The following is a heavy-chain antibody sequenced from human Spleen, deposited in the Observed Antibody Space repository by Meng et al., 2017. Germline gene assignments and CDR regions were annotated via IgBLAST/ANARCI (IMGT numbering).Heavy chain of an antibody. J-gene: IGHJ4*02. Sequence: QVQLLQWGAGLLQPSETRSLACVVSGGSFSDYYWSWIRQPPGKGLEWIGEINHSGSTNYNPSLESRATISVDTSQNNLSLKLSSVTAADSAVYYCARGPTTMAHDFDYWGQGTLVTVSS. D-gene: IGHD4-11*01. CDR2: INHSGST. CDR1: GGSFSDYY. CDR3: ARGPTTMAHDFDY. V-gene: IGHV4-34*01.